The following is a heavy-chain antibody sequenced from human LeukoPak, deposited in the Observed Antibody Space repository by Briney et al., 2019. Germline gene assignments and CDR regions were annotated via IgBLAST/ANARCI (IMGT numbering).Heavy chain of an antibody. CDR1: GGSISSYY. Sequence: SETLSLTCTVSGGSISSYYWSWIRQPPGKGLEWIGYIHTSGSTNYNPSLKSRVTISVDTSKNQFSLKLSSVTAADTAVYYCATIRLGYCSSTSCYWSGWFDPWGQGTLVTVSS. J-gene: IGHJ5*02. V-gene: IGHV4-4*09. CDR3: ATIRLGYCSSTSCYWSGWFDP. CDR2: IHTSGST. D-gene: IGHD2-2*01.